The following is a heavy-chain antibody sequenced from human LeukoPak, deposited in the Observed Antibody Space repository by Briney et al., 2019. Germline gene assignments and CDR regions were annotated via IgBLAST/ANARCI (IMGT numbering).Heavy chain of an antibody. D-gene: IGHD3-10*01. CDR2: IIPIFGTA. V-gene: IGHV1-69*01. J-gene: IGHJ3*02. Sequence: SVKVSCQASGGTFSSYAISWVRQAPGHPLEWMGGIIPIFGTANYAQKFQGRVTITADESTSTAYMELSSLRSEDTAVYYCARRGSVGAFDIWGQGTMVTVSS. CDR3: ARRGSVGAFDI. CDR1: GGTFSSYA.